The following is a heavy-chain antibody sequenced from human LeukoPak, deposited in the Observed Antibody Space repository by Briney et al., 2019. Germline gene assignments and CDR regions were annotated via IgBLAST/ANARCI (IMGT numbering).Heavy chain of an antibody. D-gene: IGHD3-10*01. Sequence: TGGSLRLSCAASGFTLSTYGMRWVRQSAGKGLEWVSAISGSATGCITNYADSVRGLFTISRDDYKNTLYLQMNSLRVEDTAVYYCANRASAFEFWGQGTLVTFSS. J-gene: IGHJ4*02. V-gene: IGHV3-23*01. CDR3: ANRASAFEF. CDR2: ISGSATGCIT. CDR1: GFTLSTYG.